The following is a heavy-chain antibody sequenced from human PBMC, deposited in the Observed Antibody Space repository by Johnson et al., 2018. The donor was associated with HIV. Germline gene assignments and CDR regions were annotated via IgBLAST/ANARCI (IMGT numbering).Heavy chain of an antibody. Sequence: VQLVESGGGVVQPGRSLRLSCAASGFTLSTYAMHWVRQATGKGLEWVAVISYDGSNKSYADSVKGRFTINRDNSKNTLYLQMNSLRAEDTAVYYCARAVVTGNNSFDIWGQWTMVTVSS. J-gene: IGHJ3*02. CDR2: ISYDGSNK. CDR1: GFTLSTYA. V-gene: IGHV3-30*04. CDR3: ARAVVTGNNSFDI. D-gene: IGHD2-15*01.